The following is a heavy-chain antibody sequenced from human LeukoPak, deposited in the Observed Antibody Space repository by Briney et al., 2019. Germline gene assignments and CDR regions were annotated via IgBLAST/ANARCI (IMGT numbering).Heavy chain of an antibody. D-gene: IGHD6-19*01. CDR2: VYYSGST. CDR3: ARTGGGSGGI. J-gene: IGHJ3*02. Sequence: SETLSLTCTVSGXSISGYYWSWVRQPPGKGLEWIGYVYYSGSTTYNPSLKSRVTISLDMSKNQFSLKLRSVTAADTAVYYCARTGGGSGGIWGQGTMVTVSS. CDR1: GXSISGYY. V-gene: IGHV4-59*01.